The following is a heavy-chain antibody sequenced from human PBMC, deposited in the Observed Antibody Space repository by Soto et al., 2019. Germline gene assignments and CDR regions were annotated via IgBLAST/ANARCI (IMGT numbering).Heavy chain of an antibody. V-gene: IGHV3-23*01. CDR2: ISGSGGST. Sequence: PGGSLRLSCAASGFTFSSYAMSWVRQSPGKGLEWVSAISGSGGSTYYADSVKGRFTISRDNSKNTLYLQMNSLRAEDTAVYYCAKAKVGQQQLVHQVDVWGQGTTVTVYS. J-gene: IGHJ6*02. D-gene: IGHD6-13*01. CDR3: AKAKVGQQQLVHQVDV. CDR1: GFTFSSYA.